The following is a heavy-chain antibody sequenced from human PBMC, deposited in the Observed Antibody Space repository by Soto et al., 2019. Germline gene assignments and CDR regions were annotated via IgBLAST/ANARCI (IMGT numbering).Heavy chain of an antibody. CDR3: ARYSGSYSWDI. J-gene: IGHJ3*02. CDR2: IYYSGST. V-gene: IGHV4-39*01. CDR1: GGSISSSSYY. Sequence: SETLSLTCTVSGGSISSSSYYWGWIRQPPGKGLEWIGSIYYSGSTYYNPSLKSRVTISVDTSKNQFSLKLSSVTAADTAVYYCARYSGSYSWDIWGQGTMVTVSS. D-gene: IGHD1-26*01.